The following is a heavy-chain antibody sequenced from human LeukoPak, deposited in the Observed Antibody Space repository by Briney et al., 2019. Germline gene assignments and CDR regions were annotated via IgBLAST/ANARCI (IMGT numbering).Heavy chain of an antibody. J-gene: IGHJ6*02. V-gene: IGHV1-18*01. CDR3: ARRSFGVVVPAASFYYYGMDV. D-gene: IGHD2-2*01. Sequence: ASAKLSCEASGYTFTSYGISWVRHGPGQGLDWVGWISAYNGNTNYGQKLQGRVTMTTDTSKRKGYMELRSLRSDDTAVYYCARRSFGVVVPAASFYYYGMDVWGQGTTVTVSS. CDR2: ISAYNGNT. CDR1: GYTFTSYG.